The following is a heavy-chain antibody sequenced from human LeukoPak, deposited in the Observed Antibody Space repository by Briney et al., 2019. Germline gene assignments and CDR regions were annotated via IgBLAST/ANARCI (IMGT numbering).Heavy chain of an antibody. J-gene: IGHJ6*03. CDR1: GGSISSYY. D-gene: IGHD1-14*01. V-gene: IGHV4-4*09. Sequence: SETLSLTCTVSGGSISSYYWSWIRQPPGKGLEWIGYIYTSGSTNYNPSLKSRVTISVDTSKNQFSLKLSSGTAADTAVYYCARSELTPYYYYMDVWGKGTTVTVSS. CDR2: IYTSGST. CDR3: ARSELTPYYYYMDV.